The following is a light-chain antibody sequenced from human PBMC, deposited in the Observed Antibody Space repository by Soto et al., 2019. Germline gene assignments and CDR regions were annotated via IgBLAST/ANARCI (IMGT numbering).Light chain of an antibody. CDR1: QSVSSN. CDR2: GAS. CDR3: QQYNNWPRT. Sequence: EIVMPQSPATLSVSPVEIATLSCRASQSVSSNLAWYQQKPGQAPRLLIYGASTRATGIPARFSGSGSGTEFTLTISSLQSEDFAVYYCQQYNNWPRTFGQGRNVDVK. J-gene: IGKJ1*01. V-gene: IGKV3-15*01.